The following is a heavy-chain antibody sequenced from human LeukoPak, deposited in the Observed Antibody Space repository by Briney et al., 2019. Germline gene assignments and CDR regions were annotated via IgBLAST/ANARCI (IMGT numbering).Heavy chain of an antibody. D-gene: IGHD2-15*01. CDR1: GFSLSTSGVRVG. Sequence: SGPTLVNPTQTLTLTCTFSGFSLSTSGVRVGVGWIRQPPGKALEWLALIYWNDDKRYSPSLKSRLTITKDTSKNQVVLTMTSMDPVDTATYYCALLLGPGADTAEFGYWGQGTLVTVSS. CDR2: IYWNDDK. V-gene: IGHV2-5*01. J-gene: IGHJ4*02. CDR3: ALLLGPGADTAEFGY.